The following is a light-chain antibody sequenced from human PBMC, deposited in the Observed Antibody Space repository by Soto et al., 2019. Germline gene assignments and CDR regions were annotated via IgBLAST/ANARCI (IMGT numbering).Light chain of an antibody. J-gene: IGKJ4*01. CDR3: QQYGTSPLP. CDR2: GAS. Sequence: EIVLTQSPGTLSLSPGERVTLSCRASQSVPSNYLACYQQQPRPAPRLLIDGASSRATDIPDRFSGIGSGTELTLTLSRLELEDDAVYYCQQYGTSPLPFGGGTRVEIK. CDR1: QSVPSNY. V-gene: IGKV3-20*01.